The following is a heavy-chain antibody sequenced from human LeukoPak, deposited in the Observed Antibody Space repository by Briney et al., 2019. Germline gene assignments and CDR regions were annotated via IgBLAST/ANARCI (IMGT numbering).Heavy chain of an antibody. CDR2: VKGDGRTT. Sequence: GGSLRLSCAASGLTFSDFWMHWVRQPPGKGLVWVALVKGDGRTTIYADSVKGRFTISRDNAKNTLYLQMNSLRADDSGVYYCATGHSYGYDYWGQGVLVTVS. J-gene: IGHJ4*02. V-gene: IGHV3-74*01. D-gene: IGHD5-18*01. CDR3: ATGHSYGYDY. CDR1: GLTFSDFW.